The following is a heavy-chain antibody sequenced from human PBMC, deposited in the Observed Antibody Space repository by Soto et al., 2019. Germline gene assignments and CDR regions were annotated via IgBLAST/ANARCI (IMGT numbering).Heavy chain of an antibody. D-gene: IGHD6-13*01. V-gene: IGHV4-30-4*01. CDR2: IYYSGST. CDR3: ARDVGYSSTWEI. CDR1: GGSISSGDYY. J-gene: IGHJ3*02. Sequence: SETLSLTCTVSGGSISSGDYYWSWIRQPPGKGLEWIGYIYYSGSTYYNPSLKSRVTISVDTSKNQFSLKLSSVTAADTAVYYCARDVGYSSTWEIWGQGTMVTVSS.